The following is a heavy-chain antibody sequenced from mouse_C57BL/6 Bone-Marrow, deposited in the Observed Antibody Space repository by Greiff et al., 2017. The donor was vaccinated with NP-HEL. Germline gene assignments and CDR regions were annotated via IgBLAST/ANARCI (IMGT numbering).Heavy chain of an antibody. CDR2: IYPRSGNT. J-gene: IGHJ4*01. Sequence: QVQLQQSGAELARPGASVKLSWKASGYTFTSYGISWVKQRTGQGLEWIGEIYPRSGNTYYNEKFKGKATLTADKSSSTAYMELRSLTSEDSAVYFCARSYYYGSSHYYAMDYWGQGTSVTVSS. CDR3: ARSYYYGSSHYYAMDY. CDR1: GYTFTSYG. V-gene: IGHV1-81*01. D-gene: IGHD1-1*01.